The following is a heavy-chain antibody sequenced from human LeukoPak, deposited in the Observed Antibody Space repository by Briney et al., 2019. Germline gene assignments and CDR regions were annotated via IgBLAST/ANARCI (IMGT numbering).Heavy chain of an antibody. CDR1: GGSISSYY. D-gene: IGHD6-19*01. V-gene: IGHV4-4*07. CDR2: IYTSGST. Sequence: SETLSLTCTVSGGSISSYYWSWIRQPAGKGLEWIGRIYTSGSTNYNPSLKSRVTMSVDTSKNQFSLKLSSVTAADTAVYYCAREVAGRDYYYYYMDVWGKGTTVTISS. J-gene: IGHJ6*03. CDR3: AREVAGRDYYYYYMDV.